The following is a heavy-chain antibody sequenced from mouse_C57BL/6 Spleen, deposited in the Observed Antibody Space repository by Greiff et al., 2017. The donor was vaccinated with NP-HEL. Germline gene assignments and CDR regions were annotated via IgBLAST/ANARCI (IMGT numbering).Heavy chain of an antibody. J-gene: IGHJ2*01. CDR2: ISDGGSYT. V-gene: IGHV5-4*01. Sequence: EVQLVESGGGLVKPGGSLKLSCAASGFTFSSYAMSWVRQTPEKRLEWVATISDGGSYTYYPDNVKGRFTISRDNAKNNLYLQMSHLKSEDTAMYYCARGGDYDLFDYWGQGTTLTVSS. CDR1: GFTFSSYA. CDR3: ARGGDYDLFDY. D-gene: IGHD2-4*01.